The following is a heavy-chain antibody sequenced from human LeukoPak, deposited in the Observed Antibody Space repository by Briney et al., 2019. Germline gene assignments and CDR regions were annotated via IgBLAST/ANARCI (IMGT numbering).Heavy chain of an antibody. CDR2: INPSGGST. CDR3: ARDTRRGRFLAMIVVVRGRSSAFDI. Sequence: ASVKVSCKASGYTFTSYYMHWVRQAPGQGLEWMGIINPSGGSTSYAQKFQGRVTMTRDTSTSTVYMELSSLRSDDTAVYYCARDTRRGRFLAMIVVVRGRSSAFDIWGQGTMVTVSS. D-gene: IGHD3-22*01. V-gene: IGHV1-46*01. CDR1: GYTFTSYY. J-gene: IGHJ3*02.